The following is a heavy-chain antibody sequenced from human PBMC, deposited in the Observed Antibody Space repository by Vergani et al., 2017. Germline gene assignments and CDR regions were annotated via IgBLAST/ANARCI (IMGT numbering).Heavy chain of an antibody. J-gene: IGHJ4*02. Sequence: EVELVQSGPEMRKPGESLKISCKGSEYSFGNYWIGWVRQMPGKGLEWMGIIYPSDSDTRYSSSFQGQVTISADKSISTAFLQWDSLKASDTALYYCARHTTYTDSWCQGTLVTVSS. CDR2: IYPSDSDT. CDR3: ARHTTYTDS. CDR1: EYSFGNYW. V-gene: IGHV5-51*01. D-gene: IGHD1-1*01.